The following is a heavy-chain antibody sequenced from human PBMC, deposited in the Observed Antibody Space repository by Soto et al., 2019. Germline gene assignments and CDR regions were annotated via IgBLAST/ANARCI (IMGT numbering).Heavy chain of an antibody. CDR3: ARPHPQQAFDY. V-gene: IGHV5-51*01. Sequence: GESLKISCEGSGYSFTSYWIGWVRQMPGKGLEWMGIIYPGDSDTGYSPSFQGQVTISADKSISTAYLQWSSLKASDTAMYYCARPHPQQAFDYWGQGTLVTVSS. CDR2: IYPGDSDT. CDR1: GYSFTSYW. D-gene: IGHD6-13*01. J-gene: IGHJ4*01.